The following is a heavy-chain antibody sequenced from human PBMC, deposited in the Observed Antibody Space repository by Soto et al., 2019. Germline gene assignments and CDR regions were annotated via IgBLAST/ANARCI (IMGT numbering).Heavy chain of an antibody. J-gene: IGHJ6*03. CDR3: TRPPSGDTRPYSPHYNMDV. D-gene: IGHD2-15*01. Sequence: EVQLVESGGGLVQPGGSQRLSCATSGFTFVSYWMHWVRQAPGKGLVWVSRINSDGSTISYADSVKGRFSISRDNTKNTLYLQINSLREEDAAVYYCTRPPSGDTRPYSPHYNMDVGGKGTTVTVSS. CDR2: INSDGSTI. CDR1: GFTFVSYW. V-gene: IGHV3-74*01.